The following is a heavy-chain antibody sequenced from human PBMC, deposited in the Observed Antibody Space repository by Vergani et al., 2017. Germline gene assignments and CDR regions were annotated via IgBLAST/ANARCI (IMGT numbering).Heavy chain of an antibody. CDR1: GFTFSTYA. J-gene: IGHJ4*02. CDR3: VKDAGSYENFFDS. Sequence: EVQLLESGGSLKQPGGSVRLSCAASGFTFSTYAMHWVRQAPGKGLEWVSALTGGGGSTYYADSFKGRFIISRDNSRDTLYLQMNSLRPEDTGTYYCVKDAGSYENFFDSWGQGTLVTVSS. CDR2: LTGGGGST. V-gene: IGHV3-23*01. D-gene: IGHD1-26*01.